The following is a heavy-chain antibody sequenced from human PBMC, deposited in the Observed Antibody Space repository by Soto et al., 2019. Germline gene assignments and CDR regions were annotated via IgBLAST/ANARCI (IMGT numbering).Heavy chain of an antibody. D-gene: IGHD3-3*01. Sequence: GGSLRLSCAASGFTFSSYAMSWVRQSPGKVLEWVSAISGSGGSTYYADSVKGRFTISRDNSKNTLYLQMNSLRAEDTAVYYCAKDPHYDFWSGYPHPGGMDVWGQGTTVTVSS. CDR3: AKDPHYDFWSGYPHPGGMDV. CDR2: ISGSGGST. J-gene: IGHJ6*02. V-gene: IGHV3-23*01. CDR1: GFTFSSYA.